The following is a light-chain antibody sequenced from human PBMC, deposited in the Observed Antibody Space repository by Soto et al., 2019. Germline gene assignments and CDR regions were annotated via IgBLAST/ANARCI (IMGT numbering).Light chain of an antibody. J-gene: IGLJ1*01. Sequence: ALTQPASVSGSPGQSITISCSGTSSDVGSYNYVSWYQQHPGKAPKLMIYDVSNRPSGVSNRFSGSKSGNTASLTISGLQAEDEADYYCTSFTTSSTYVFGTGTKVTVL. CDR3: TSFTTSSTYV. V-gene: IGLV2-14*01. CDR2: DVS. CDR1: SSDVGSYNY.